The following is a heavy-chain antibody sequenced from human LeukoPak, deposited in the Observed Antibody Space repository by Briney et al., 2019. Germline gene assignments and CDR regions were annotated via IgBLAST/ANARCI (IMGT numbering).Heavy chain of an antibody. CDR2: IKQDGSEK. Sequence: GGSLRLSCAASGFTFSSYWMSWVRQAPGKGLEWVANIKQDGSEKYYVDSVKGRFTISRDNAKNSLYLQMNSLRAEDTAVYYCASVDTAMGYYYYGMDVWGQGTTVTVSS. CDR1: GFTFSSYW. D-gene: IGHD5-18*01. CDR3: ASVDTAMGYYYYGMDV. V-gene: IGHV3-7*01. J-gene: IGHJ6*02.